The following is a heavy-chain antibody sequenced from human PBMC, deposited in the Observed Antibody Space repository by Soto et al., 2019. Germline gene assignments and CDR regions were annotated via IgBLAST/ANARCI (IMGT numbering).Heavy chain of an antibody. CDR3: ARGNWKGDY. D-gene: IGHD1-20*01. CDR2: IYYSGST. J-gene: IGHJ4*02. CDR1: GGSVSSDNYY. Sequence: QVQLQESGPGLVKPSETLSLTCTVSGGSVSSDNYYWRWIRQPPGKGLELIGYIYYSGSTNYNPSLNCRVTISVDTSKNQFALKLSSVTAADTAVYYCARGNWKGDYWGQGTLVTVSS. V-gene: IGHV4-61*01.